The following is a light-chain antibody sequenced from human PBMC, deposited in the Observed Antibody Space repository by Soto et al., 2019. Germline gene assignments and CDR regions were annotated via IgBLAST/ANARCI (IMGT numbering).Light chain of an antibody. CDR1: QSLVYSDGNNY. CDR3: VQDSHFPRT. Sequence: DIVITQTQLSAPVTLGKTALISCSSSQSLVYSDGNNYVSWLQQRPGQPPRLLIYQMSNRFSGVAERLSGSRGGTDYTPKISRVQAADVVVYYCVQDSHFPRTFGQGTKVEIK. V-gene: IGKV2-24*01. CDR2: QMS. J-gene: IGKJ1*01.